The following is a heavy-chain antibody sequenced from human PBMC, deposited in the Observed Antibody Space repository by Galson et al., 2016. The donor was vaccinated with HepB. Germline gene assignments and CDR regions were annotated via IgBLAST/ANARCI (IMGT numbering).Heavy chain of an antibody. Sequence: TLSLTCTVSGGSISSGGYYWSWIRHHPGEGLEWIGYIYHSGNAYHNASLKSRVTISVDTSKNQFFLKLTSLTAADTGVYFCARGGRKGLWGYYFDDWGQGTLVTGSS. V-gene: IGHV4-31*03. CDR1: GGSISSGGYY. D-gene: IGHD3-16*01. CDR3: ARGGRKGLWGYYFDD. J-gene: IGHJ4*02. CDR2: IYHSGNA.